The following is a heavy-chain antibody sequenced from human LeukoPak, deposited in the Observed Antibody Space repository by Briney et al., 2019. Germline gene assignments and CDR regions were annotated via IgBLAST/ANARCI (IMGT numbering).Heavy chain of an antibody. CDR3: ARGPIVGIAETKGYFDY. CDR1: GFTFSNYD. Sequence: GGSLRLSCAASGFTFSNYDMHWVRQATGRGLEWVSSIGTSADTYYPGSVKGRFTISRENAKHSLYLQMSSLRAGDTAVYYCARGPIVGIAETKGYFDYWGQGILVTVSS. D-gene: IGHD1-7*01. V-gene: IGHV3-13*04. CDR2: IGTSADT. J-gene: IGHJ4*02.